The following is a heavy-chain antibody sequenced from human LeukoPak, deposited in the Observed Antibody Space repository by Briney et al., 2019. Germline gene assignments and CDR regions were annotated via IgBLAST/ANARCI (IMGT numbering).Heavy chain of an antibody. CDR2: IYSGGST. CDR3: ARKIAAIGGNDY. Sequence: GGSLRLSCAASGFTVSSNYMSWVRQAPGKGLEWVSVIYSGGSTYYADSVKGRFTISRDNSKNTLYLQMDSLRAEDTAVYYCARKIAAIGGNDYWGQGTLVTVSS. CDR1: GFTVSSNY. V-gene: IGHV3-53*01. D-gene: IGHD6-13*01. J-gene: IGHJ4*02.